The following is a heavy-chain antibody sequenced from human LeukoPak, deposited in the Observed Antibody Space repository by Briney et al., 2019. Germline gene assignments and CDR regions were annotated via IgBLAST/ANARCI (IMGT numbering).Heavy chain of an antibody. Sequence: PGGSLRPSCAASGFTFDDYAMHWVRQAPGKGLEWVSGISWNSGSIGYADSVKGRFTISRDNAKNSLYLQMNSLRAEDTALYYCAKYGSSLFDPWGQGTLVTVSS. CDR3: AKYGSSLFDP. CDR2: ISWNSGSI. V-gene: IGHV3-9*01. D-gene: IGHD2-2*01. CDR1: GFTFDDYA. J-gene: IGHJ5*02.